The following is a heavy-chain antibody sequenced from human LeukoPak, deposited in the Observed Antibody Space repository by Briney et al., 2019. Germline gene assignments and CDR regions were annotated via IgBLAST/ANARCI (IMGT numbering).Heavy chain of an antibody. CDR2: ISYDGSDK. V-gene: IGHV3-30*18. D-gene: IGHD1-7*01. Sequence: GRSLRLSCAASGFTFSSYGMHWVRQAPGKGLEWVALISYDGSDKYYADSVRGRFTISRDSSKNTLYLHMNTLRAEDTAIYYCAKLRVVFNWNYAYYFDSWGQETLVTVSS. J-gene: IGHJ4*02. CDR1: GFTFSSYG. CDR3: AKLRVVFNWNYAYYFDS.